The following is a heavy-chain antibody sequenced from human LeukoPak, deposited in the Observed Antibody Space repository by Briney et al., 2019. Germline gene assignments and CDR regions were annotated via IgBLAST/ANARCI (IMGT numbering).Heavy chain of an antibody. CDR1: GFTFSSYE. D-gene: IGHD3-9*01. CDR3: ARTNYDILTAYNPYFDN. CDR2: ISSSGSTI. J-gene: IGHJ4*02. Sequence: GGSLRLSCAASGFTFSSYEMNWVRQAPGKGLEWVSYISSSGSTIYYADSVKGRFTISRDNAENSLYLQMNSLRAEDTAVYYCARTNYDILTAYNPYFDNWGQGTLVTVSS. V-gene: IGHV3-48*03.